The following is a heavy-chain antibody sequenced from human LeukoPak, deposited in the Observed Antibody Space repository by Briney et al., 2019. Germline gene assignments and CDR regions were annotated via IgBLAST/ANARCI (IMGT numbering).Heavy chain of an antibody. CDR2: ISWNSGSI. V-gene: IGHV3-9*03. J-gene: IGHJ4*02. D-gene: IGHD2-8*01. CDR1: GFTFDDYA. Sequence: PGGCLRLSCAASGFTFDDYAMHWVRQAAGKGLEWVSGISWNSGSIGYADSVKGRFTISRDNAKNSLYLQMNRLRAEDMITYRYAKGIVRSEGINYCGQGCLVTVSS. CDR3: AKGIVRSEGINY.